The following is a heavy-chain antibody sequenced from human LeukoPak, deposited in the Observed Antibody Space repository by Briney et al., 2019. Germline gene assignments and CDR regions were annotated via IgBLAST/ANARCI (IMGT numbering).Heavy chain of an antibody. Sequence: PSETLSLTCTVSGGSISSYYWSWIRQPPGKGLEWIGYIYYSGSTNYNPSLKSRVTISVDTSKNQFSLKLSSVTAADTAVYYCVRYAAGFWSGYYIFDYWGQGTLVTVSS. V-gene: IGHV4-59*08. CDR2: IYYSGST. J-gene: IGHJ4*02. CDR3: VRYAAGFWSGYYIFDY. D-gene: IGHD3-3*01. CDR1: GGSISSYY.